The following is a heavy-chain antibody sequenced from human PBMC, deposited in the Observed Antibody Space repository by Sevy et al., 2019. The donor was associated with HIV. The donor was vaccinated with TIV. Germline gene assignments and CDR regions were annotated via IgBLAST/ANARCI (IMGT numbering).Heavy chain of an antibody. J-gene: IGHJ5*02. CDR1: GFTFSSYS. D-gene: IGHD2-2*01. CDR3: ATLPGRGIDAKKNWFDP. Sequence: GGSLRLSCAASGFTFSSYSMNWVRQAPGKGLEWVSYISSSSTIYYADSVKGRFTISRDNAKNSLYLQMNSLRDEDTAVYYCATLPGRGIDAKKNWFDPWGQGTLVTVSS. CDR2: ISSSSTI. V-gene: IGHV3-48*02.